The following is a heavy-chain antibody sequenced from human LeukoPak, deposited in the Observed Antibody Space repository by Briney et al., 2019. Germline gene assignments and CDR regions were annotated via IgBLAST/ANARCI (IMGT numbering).Heavy chain of an antibody. CDR2: INPSGGST. D-gene: IGHD6-13*01. CDR1: GYTFTSYY. J-gene: IGHJ5*02. CDR3: ARGHSSSWEYNWFDP. Sequence: GASVKVSCKASGYTFTSYYMHWVRQAPGQGLEWMGIINPSGGSTSYAQKFQGRVTMARDTSTSTVYMELSSLRSEDTAVYYCARGHSSSWEYNWFDPWGQGTLVTVSS. V-gene: IGHV1-46*03.